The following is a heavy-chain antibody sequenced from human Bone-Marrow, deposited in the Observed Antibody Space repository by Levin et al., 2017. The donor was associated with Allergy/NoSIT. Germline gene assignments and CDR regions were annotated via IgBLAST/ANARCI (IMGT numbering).Heavy chain of an antibody. J-gene: IGHJ5*02. CDR1: GFTFTSYW. CDR3: ARHCSNGVCLDH. CDR2: INQDGTVK. V-gene: IGHV3-7*01. D-gene: IGHD2-8*01. Sequence: GESLKISCAASGFTFTSYWMSWVRQAPGKGLEWLAKINQDGTVKYCLDSVKGRFTISRDNAKNSLYLQMNSLRADDTAVYYCARHCSNGVCLDHWGQGSLVTVS.